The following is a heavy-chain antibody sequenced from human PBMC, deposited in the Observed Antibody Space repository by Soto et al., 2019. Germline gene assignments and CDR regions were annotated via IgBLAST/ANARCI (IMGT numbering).Heavy chain of an antibody. J-gene: IGHJ4*01. Sequence: GESLKISCPGSGYTFTSYWIGWVRQMPGKGLEWMGRIHGGDSDTGYSPSFQGQVRMSADKSISTAYLHWSSVRASDTAMYYCVRYGVKNLDYWGQGTLVTVSS. V-gene: IGHV5-51*01. CDR1: GYTFTSYW. CDR3: VRYGVKNLDY. CDR2: IHGGDSDT. D-gene: IGHD4-17*01.